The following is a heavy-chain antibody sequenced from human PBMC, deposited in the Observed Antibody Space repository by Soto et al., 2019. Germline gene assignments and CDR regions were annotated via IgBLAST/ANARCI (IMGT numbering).Heavy chain of an antibody. D-gene: IGHD1-1*01. CDR2: IYYSGST. V-gene: IGHV4-39*01. Sequence: SETLSLTCTVSGGSISSSSYYWGWIRQPPGKGLEWIGSIYYSGSTYYNPSLKSRVTISVDTSKNQFSLKLSSVTAADTAVYYCARGSRAPGTTFVYWGQGTLVTVSS. CDR1: GGSISSSSYY. J-gene: IGHJ4*02. CDR3: ARGSRAPGTTFVY.